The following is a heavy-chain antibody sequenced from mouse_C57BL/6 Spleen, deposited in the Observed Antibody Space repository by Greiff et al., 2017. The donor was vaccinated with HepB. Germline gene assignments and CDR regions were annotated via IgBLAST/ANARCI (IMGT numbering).Heavy chain of an antibody. CDR2: IDPSDSYT. Sequence: QVQLQQPGAELVKPGASVKLSCKASGYTFTSYWMQWVKQRPGQGLEWIGEIDPSDSYTNYNQKFKGKATLTVDTSSSTAYMQLSSLTSEDSAVYYCARDHEGLRRGYFDVWGTGTTVTVSS. CDR3: ARDHEGLRRGYFDV. J-gene: IGHJ1*03. D-gene: IGHD2-4*01. CDR1: GYTFTSYW. V-gene: IGHV1-50*01.